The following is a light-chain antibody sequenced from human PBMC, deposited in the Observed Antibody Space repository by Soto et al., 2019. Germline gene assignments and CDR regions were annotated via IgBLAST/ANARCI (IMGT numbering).Light chain of an antibody. V-gene: IGKV2-30*01. Sequence: DVVMTQSPLSLPVTLGEPASISCRSSRSLLFSDGNTYLNWFHQRPGQSPRRLIYMVSNRDSGVPDRFSGSASGTDFTLKISRVEAEDVGVHYCLQATHWPVTFGQGTKVEIK. J-gene: IGKJ1*01. CDR3: LQATHWPVT. CDR1: RSLLFSDGNTY. CDR2: MVS.